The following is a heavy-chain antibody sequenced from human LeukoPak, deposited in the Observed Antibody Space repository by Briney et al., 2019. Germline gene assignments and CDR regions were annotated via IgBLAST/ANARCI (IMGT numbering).Heavy chain of an antibody. V-gene: IGHV4-59*01. D-gene: IGHD2-2*01. Sequence: PSETLSLTCTVSGGSISSYYWSWIRQPPGKGLEWIGYIYYSGSTNYNPSLKSRVTISVDTSKNQFSLKLSSVTAADTAVYYCARDKHQLLPNHYYMDVWGKGTTVTVSS. CDR2: IYYSGST. CDR3: ARDKHQLLPNHYYMDV. CDR1: GGSISSYY. J-gene: IGHJ6*03.